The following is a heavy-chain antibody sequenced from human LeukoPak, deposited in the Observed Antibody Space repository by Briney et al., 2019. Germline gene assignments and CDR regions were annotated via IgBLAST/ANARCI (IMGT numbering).Heavy chain of an antibody. Sequence: GASVKVSCKASGYIFTSYYMHWVRQAPGQGLEWMGIINPSGGSTSYAQKFQGRVTMTRDTSTSTVYMELSSLRSEDTAVYYCAREFLGERYYYGMDVWGQGTTVTVSS. CDR3: AREFLGERYYYGMDV. J-gene: IGHJ6*02. CDR2: INPSGGST. CDR1: GYIFTSYY. D-gene: IGHD3-10*01. V-gene: IGHV1-46*01.